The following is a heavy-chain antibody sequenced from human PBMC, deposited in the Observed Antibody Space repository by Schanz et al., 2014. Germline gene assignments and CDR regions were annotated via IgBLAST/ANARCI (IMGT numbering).Heavy chain of an antibody. V-gene: IGHV3-NL1*01. CDR3: AKDPHRDYGGKPQAFDI. CDR1: GFTFSSYR. J-gene: IGHJ3*02. D-gene: IGHD4-17*01. Sequence: QVQLVESGGGVVQPGGSLRLSCVASGFTFSSYRMHWVRQAPGKGLEWVSFIYGGSTYYTDSVKGRFTISRDNSKNTLYLQMNSLRAEDTALYYCAKDPHRDYGGKPQAFDIWGQGTMVTVSS. CDR2: IYGGST.